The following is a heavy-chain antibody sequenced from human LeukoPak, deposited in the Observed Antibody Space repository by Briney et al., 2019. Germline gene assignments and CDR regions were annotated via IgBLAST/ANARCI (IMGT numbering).Heavy chain of an antibody. Sequence: SETLSLTCTVSGGSISSSSYYWGWIRQPPGKGLEWIGSIYYSGSTYYNPSLKSRVTISVDTSKNQFSLKLSSVTAANTAVYYCRSNYYASSGYSYNFDYWGQGTLVTVSS. D-gene: IGHD3-22*01. V-gene: IGHV4-39*01. CDR1: GGSISSSSYY. CDR3: RSNYYASSGYSYNFDY. CDR2: IYYSGST. J-gene: IGHJ4*02.